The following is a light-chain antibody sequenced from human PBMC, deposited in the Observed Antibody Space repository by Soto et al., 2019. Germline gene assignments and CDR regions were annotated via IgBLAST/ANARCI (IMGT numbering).Light chain of an antibody. Sequence: IVLTQSPATLSVSPGERATLSCRASQSVSSTLAWHQQRPGQAPRLLIYGASTRATGVPARFSGGGSGTEFTLTIPSLQSEDFAVYGVQQYNNWPLTFGPGTRLEIK. J-gene: IGKJ5*01. CDR2: GAS. CDR3: QQYNNWPLT. CDR1: QSVSST. V-gene: IGKV3D-15*01.